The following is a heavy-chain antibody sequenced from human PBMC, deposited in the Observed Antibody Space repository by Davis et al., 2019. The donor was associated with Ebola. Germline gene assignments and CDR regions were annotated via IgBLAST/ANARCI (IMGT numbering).Heavy chain of an antibody. Sequence: PSETLSLTCTVSGGSISSYYWSWIRQPPGKGLEWIGYIYYSGSTNYNPSLKSRVTISVDTSKNQFSLKLSSVTAADTAVYYCARGVDIVATPRGHAFDIWGQGTMVTVSS. D-gene: IGHD5-12*01. CDR3: ARGVDIVATPRGHAFDI. CDR2: IYYSGST. CDR1: GGSISSYY. J-gene: IGHJ3*02. V-gene: IGHV4-59*01.